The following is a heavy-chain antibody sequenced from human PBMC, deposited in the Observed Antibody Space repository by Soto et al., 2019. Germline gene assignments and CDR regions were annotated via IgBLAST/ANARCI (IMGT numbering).Heavy chain of an antibody. D-gene: IGHD2-2*02. CDR3: AAVTSFWSSTSCYIRLGNFYY. CDR2: IVVGSGNT. J-gene: IGHJ4*01. Sequence: ASVKVSCKASGFTFTSSAMQWVRQARGQRLEWIGWIVVGSGNTNYAQKFQERVTITRDMSTSTAYMELSSLRSEDTAVYYCAAVTSFWSSTSCYIRLGNFYYWG. V-gene: IGHV1-58*02. CDR1: GFTFTSSA.